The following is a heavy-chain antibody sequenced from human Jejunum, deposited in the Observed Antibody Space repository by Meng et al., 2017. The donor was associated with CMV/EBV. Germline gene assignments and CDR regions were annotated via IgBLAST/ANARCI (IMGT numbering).Heavy chain of an antibody. CDR3: ARRVGSGKYYFDY. D-gene: IGHD3-10*01. Sequence: AVKDGAFTGNLCSWNRQPPGKGLEWVGEVSKNENSGDYNPSHKSQVTMSADTSKNQFSLKLRSVTAADTAIYYCARRVGSGKYYFDYWSQATLVTVSS. CDR2: VSKNENSG. J-gene: IGHJ4*02. CDR1: DGAFTGNL. V-gene: IGHV4-34*01.